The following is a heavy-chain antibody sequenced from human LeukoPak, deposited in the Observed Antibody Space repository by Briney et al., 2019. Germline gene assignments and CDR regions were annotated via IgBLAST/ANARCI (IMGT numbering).Heavy chain of an antibody. CDR3: ARSRDYYDSSGYPLEVDY. D-gene: IGHD3-22*01. J-gene: IGHJ4*02. CDR1: GGSISSYY. V-gene: IGHV4-59*01. CDR2: IYYSGST. Sequence: SETLSLTCTVSGGSISSYYWSWIRQPPGKGLEWIGYIYYSGSTNYNPSLKSRATISVDTSKNQFSLKLSSVTAADTAVYYCARSRDYYDSSGYPLEVDYWGQGTLVTVSS.